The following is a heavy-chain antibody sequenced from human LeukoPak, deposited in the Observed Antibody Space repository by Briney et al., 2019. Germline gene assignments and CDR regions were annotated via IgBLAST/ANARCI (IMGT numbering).Heavy chain of an antibody. J-gene: IGHJ4*02. Sequence: GGSLRLSCAASGFIFSSYGMHWVRQAPGKGLEWVAFIRYDGSNTYYADSVKGRFTISRDNSKNTLYLQMNSLRAEDTAVYYCARGRYYYDSSGNPLDYWGQGTLVTVSS. D-gene: IGHD3-22*01. CDR3: ARGRYYYDSSGNPLDY. V-gene: IGHV3-30*02. CDR2: IRYDGSNT. CDR1: GFIFSSYG.